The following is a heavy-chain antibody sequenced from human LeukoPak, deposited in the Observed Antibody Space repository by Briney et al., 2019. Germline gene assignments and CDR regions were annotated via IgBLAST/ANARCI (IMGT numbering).Heavy chain of an antibody. Sequence: SVKVSCKASGYTFTSYGISWVRQAPGQGLEWMGGIIHIFGTANYAQKFQGRVTITADESTSTAYMELSSLRSEDTAVYYCARGNYYDSSGYPRRFDYWGQGTLVTVSS. V-gene: IGHV1-69*13. CDR3: ARGNYYDSSGYPRRFDY. D-gene: IGHD3-22*01. J-gene: IGHJ4*02. CDR1: GYTFTSYG. CDR2: IIHIFGTA.